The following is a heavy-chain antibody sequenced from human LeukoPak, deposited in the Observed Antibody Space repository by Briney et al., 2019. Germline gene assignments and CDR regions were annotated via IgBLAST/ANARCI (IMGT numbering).Heavy chain of an antibody. CDR1: GFTISSYS. Sequence: GGSLRLSCAASGFTISSYSMNLVRQAPGKGLEWVSSISSSSSYIYYADSVKGRFTISRDNAKNSLYLQMNSLRAEDTAVYYCARDVGSDYFDYWGQGTLVTVSS. D-gene: IGHD1-26*01. J-gene: IGHJ4*02. CDR2: ISSSSSYI. CDR3: ARDVGSDYFDY. V-gene: IGHV3-21*01.